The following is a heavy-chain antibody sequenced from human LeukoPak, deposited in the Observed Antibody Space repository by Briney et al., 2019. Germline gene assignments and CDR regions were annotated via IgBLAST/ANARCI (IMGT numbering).Heavy chain of an antibody. CDR3: ARDGDYGSGNSPYYFDY. CDR2: ISYDGSNE. Sequence: GGSLRLSCAASGFAFSSYAMHWVRQAPGKGLEWVALISYDGSNEYYVDSVKGRFTISRDNSKNTLYLQVNSLRAEDTAVYFCARDGDYGSGNSPYYFDYWGQGTLVTVSS. V-gene: IGHV3-30-3*01. J-gene: IGHJ4*02. D-gene: IGHD3-10*01. CDR1: GFAFSSYA.